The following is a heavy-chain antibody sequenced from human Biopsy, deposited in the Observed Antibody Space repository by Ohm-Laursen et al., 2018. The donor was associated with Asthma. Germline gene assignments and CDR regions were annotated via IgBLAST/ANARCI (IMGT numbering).Heavy chain of an antibody. CDR1: GASIKTDDHY. J-gene: IGHJ5*02. Sequence: LSLTCTVSGASIKTDDHYWSWLRQPPGKGLEWFGFIHYSGSTSYNPSLKGGVTISVDTSKNQFSLRLSSVTAADTAVYYCARASVAASSNWFDPWGQGTLVTVSS. V-gene: IGHV4-30-4*01. CDR2: IHYSGST. D-gene: IGHD6-19*01. CDR3: ARASVAASSNWFDP.